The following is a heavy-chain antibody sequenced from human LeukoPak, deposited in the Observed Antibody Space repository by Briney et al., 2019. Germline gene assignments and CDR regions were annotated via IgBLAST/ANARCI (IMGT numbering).Heavy chain of an antibody. J-gene: IGHJ4*02. CDR2: IYYSGDT. V-gene: IGHV4-38-2*01. CDR3: ARAHYDGDYQYYFDY. Sequence: SETLSLTCAVSRYSISSNCYWAWIRQPPGKGLEWLGSIYYSGDTYYNPSLKSRVTCSVDTSKNQFSLKLNSVTPADTAVYYCARAHYDGDYQYYFDYWGEGIPVTVSS. D-gene: IGHD4-17*01. CDR1: RYSISSNCY.